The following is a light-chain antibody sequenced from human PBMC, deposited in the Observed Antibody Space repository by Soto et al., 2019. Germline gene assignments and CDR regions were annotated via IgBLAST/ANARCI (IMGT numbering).Light chain of an antibody. J-gene: IGKJ1*01. CDR2: GAS. Sequence: EIVLTQSLDTLSLSPGERATLSCRASQTVIHNHLAWHEQKPGQAPRLLIYGASTRATDITDTISGSGSGTHFPLTISQLDPEDFALYYCQHYGRTPWTVEQGTKVHIK. CDR1: QTVIHNH. V-gene: IGKV3-20*01. CDR3: QHYGRTPWT.